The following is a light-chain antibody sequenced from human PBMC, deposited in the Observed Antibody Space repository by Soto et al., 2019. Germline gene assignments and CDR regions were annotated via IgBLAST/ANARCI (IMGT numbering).Light chain of an antibody. Sequence: EIVLTQSPGILSLSPGERATLSCRASQSVSNNYLAWYQQKPGQAPRLLIYGASNRATGIPARFSGSGSGTDFTLTISSLEPEDFAVYYCQQRINWPPITFGQGTRLEI. V-gene: IGKV3-11*01. CDR3: QQRINWPPIT. J-gene: IGKJ5*01. CDR2: GAS. CDR1: QSVSNNY.